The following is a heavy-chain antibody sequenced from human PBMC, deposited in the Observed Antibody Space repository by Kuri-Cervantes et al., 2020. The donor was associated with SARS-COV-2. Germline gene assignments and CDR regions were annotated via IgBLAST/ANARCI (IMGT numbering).Heavy chain of an antibody. J-gene: IGHJ4*02. D-gene: IGHD2-2*01. CDR2: IWYDGSNK. Sequence: GESLKISCVASEFNFRYYGMHWVRQAPGKGLEWVAVIWYDGSNKYYADSVKGRFTISRDNSKNTLYLQMNSLRAEDTAVYYCARDLVPAAMLDYWGQGTLVTVSS. V-gene: IGHV3-33*01. CDR1: EFNFRYYG. CDR3: ARDLVPAAMLDY.